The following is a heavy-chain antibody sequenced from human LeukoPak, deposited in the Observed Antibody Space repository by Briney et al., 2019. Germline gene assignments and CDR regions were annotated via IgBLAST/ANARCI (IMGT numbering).Heavy chain of an antibody. V-gene: IGHV1-69*05. CDR1: GGTFSSYA. D-gene: IGHD1-1*01. Sequence: ASVKVSCKASGGTFSSYAISWVRQAPGQGLEWMGGITPIFGTANYAQKFQGRVTITTDESTSTAYMELSSLRSEDTAVYYCARGARQTGTRFDYWGQGTLVTVSS. J-gene: IGHJ4*02. CDR3: ARGARQTGTRFDY. CDR2: ITPIFGTA.